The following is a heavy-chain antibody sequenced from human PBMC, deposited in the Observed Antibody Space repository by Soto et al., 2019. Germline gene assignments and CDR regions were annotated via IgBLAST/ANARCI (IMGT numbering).Heavy chain of an antibody. J-gene: IGHJ4*02. V-gene: IGHV3-23*01. Sequence: EVQLLESGGALVQPGGSLRLSCEASGFTFGNYAMTWVRQAPGKGLEWVSVISGRAGNTYYADSVKGRFTISKDNSKNTLYLHMSSLRAEDTALYYCAKDRYCSSTSCSSLDSWGQGTLVTVSS. CDR2: ISGRAGNT. D-gene: IGHD2-2*01. CDR1: GFTFGNYA. CDR3: AKDRYCSSTSCSSLDS.